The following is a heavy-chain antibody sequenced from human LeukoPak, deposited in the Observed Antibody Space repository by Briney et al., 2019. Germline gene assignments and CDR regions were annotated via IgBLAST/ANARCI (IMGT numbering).Heavy chain of an antibody. Sequence: PGGSLRLSCAASGFTFSSHAMHWVRQAPGKGLEWVAVISYDGSNKYYADSVKGRFTISRDNSKNTLYLQMNSLRAEDTAVYYCARFGNYSDSSGYPAPFDYWGQGTLVTVSS. D-gene: IGHD3-22*01. J-gene: IGHJ4*02. CDR3: ARFGNYSDSSGYPAPFDY. CDR1: GFTFSSHA. CDR2: ISYDGSNK. V-gene: IGHV3-30*01.